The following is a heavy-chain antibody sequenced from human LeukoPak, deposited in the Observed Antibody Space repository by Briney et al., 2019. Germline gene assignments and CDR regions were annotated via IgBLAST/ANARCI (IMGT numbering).Heavy chain of an antibody. D-gene: IGHD6-13*01. J-gene: IGHJ3*02. CDR1: GFTVSSNY. CDR2: IYSGGST. Sequence: GSLRLSCAASGFTVSSNYMSWVRQAPGKGLEWVSVIYSGGSTYYADSVKGRFTISRDNSKNTLYLQMNSLRAEDTAVYYCARFSSSHDAFDIWGQGTMVTVSS. V-gene: IGHV3-66*01. CDR3: ARFSSSHDAFDI.